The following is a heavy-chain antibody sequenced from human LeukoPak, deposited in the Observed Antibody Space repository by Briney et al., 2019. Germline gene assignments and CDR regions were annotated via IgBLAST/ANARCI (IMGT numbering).Heavy chain of an antibody. D-gene: IGHD6-19*01. V-gene: IGHV3-7*01. CDR1: GFRFCNMR. CDR3: ARAREITVTGTDYFDS. J-gene: IGHJ4*02. Sequence: GGSVRLSCAVSGFRFCNMRMMGLGQAQGKGGVWVVNIKQGGRGSSYLDSVKGRFTSCRDNARNLLSLQVSGLRVAGLYVYYCARAREITVTGTDYFDSSGQGTLLTLS. CDR2: IKQGGRGS.